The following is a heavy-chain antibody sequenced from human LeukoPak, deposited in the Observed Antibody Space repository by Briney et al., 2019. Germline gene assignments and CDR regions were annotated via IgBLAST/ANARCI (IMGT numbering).Heavy chain of an antibody. J-gene: IGHJ4*02. D-gene: IGHD3-22*01. Sequence: GGSLRLSCAASGFTFSSYSMNWVRQAPGKGLEWVSSISSSSSYIYYADSVKGRFTISRDNAKNSLYLQMNSLRAEDTAVYYCARELTYYYDSSDYWGQGTLVTVSS. CDR2: ISSSSSYI. CDR3: ARELTYYYDSSDY. V-gene: IGHV3-21*01. CDR1: GFTFSSYS.